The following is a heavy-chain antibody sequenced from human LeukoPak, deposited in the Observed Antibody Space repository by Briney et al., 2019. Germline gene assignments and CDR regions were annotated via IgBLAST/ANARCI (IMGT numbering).Heavy chain of an antibody. CDR2: ISSSSSTI. Sequence: GGSLRLSCAASGFTFSSYSMNWVRQAPGKGLEWVSYISSSSSTIYYADSVKGRFTISRDNAKNSLYLQMNSLRAEDTAVYYCAGGIDEVVPTWGQGTLVTVSS. CDR1: GFTFSSYS. D-gene: IGHD2-2*01. CDR3: AGGIDEVVPT. J-gene: IGHJ4*02. V-gene: IGHV3-48*04.